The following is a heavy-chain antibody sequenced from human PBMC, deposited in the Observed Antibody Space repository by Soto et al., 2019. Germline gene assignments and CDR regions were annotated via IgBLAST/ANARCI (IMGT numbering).Heavy chain of an antibody. CDR1: GGSISGINW. J-gene: IGHJ6*02. CDR3: ARFGGGINV. V-gene: IGHV4-4*02. D-gene: IGHD3-10*01. Sequence: QVQLQESGPGLVKPSGTLSLTCAVSGGSISGINWWYWVRQPPGKGLEWIGEIYHSGSTHYNPSLKSRVTMSVDNSKNKFSLNLNSVTAADTAVYYCARFGGGINVWGQGTTVTVSS. CDR2: IYHSGST.